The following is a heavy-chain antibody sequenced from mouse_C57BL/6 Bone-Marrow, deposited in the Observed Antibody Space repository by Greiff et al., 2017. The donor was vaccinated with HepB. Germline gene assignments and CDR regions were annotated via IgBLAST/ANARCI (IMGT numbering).Heavy chain of an antibody. Sequence: EVKLVESGGGLVQSGRSLRLSCATSGFTFSDFYMEWVRQAPGKGLEWIAASRNKANDYTTEYSASVKGRFIVSRDTSQSILYLQMNALRADDTAIYYCARDAYYSNYVFAYWGQGTLVTVSA. CDR2: SRNKANDYTT. V-gene: IGHV7-1*01. J-gene: IGHJ3*01. CDR1: GFTFSDFY. D-gene: IGHD2-5*01. CDR3: ARDAYYSNYVFAY.